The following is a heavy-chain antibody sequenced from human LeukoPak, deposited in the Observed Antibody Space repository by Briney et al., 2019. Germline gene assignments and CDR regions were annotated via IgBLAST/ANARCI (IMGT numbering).Heavy chain of an antibody. V-gene: IGHV4-4*07. CDR1: GGSMSSYY. CDR3: ARDVDTFFDY. J-gene: IGHJ4*02. CDR2: IYASGST. D-gene: IGHD5-18*01. Sequence: KPSETLSLTCTVSGGSMSSYYWSWIRQPAGKGLEWIGRIYASGSTYHNPSLKSRVTMSVDTSKNQFSLKLTSMTAADTAVYYCARDVDTFFDYWGQGTLVTVSS.